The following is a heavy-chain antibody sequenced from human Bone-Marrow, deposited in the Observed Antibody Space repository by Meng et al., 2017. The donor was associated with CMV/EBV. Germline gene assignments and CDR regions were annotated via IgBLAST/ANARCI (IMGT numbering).Heavy chain of an antibody. V-gene: IGHV1-69*05. CDR2: IIPIFGTA. J-gene: IGHJ6*02. CDR3: ASAFRPNDFWSGYSQEDYYYGMDV. CDR1: GGTFSSYA. D-gene: IGHD3-3*01. Sequence: SVKVSCKASGGTFSSYAISWVRQAPGQGLEWMGGIIPIFGTANYAQKFQGRVTITTDESTSTAYMELSSLRSEDTAVYYCASAFRPNDFWSGYSQEDYYYGMDVWGQGTTVPVSS.